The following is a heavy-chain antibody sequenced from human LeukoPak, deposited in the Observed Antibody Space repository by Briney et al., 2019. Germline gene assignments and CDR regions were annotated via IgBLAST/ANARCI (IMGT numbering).Heavy chain of an antibody. CDR1: GGSMSSYY. CDR2: IYYSGST. J-gene: IGHJ4*02. Sequence: SETLSLTCTVSGGSMSSYYWSWIRQPPGKGLEWIGYIYYSGSTYYNPSLKSRVTISVDTSKNQFSLKLSSVTAADTAVYYCARIGDRGSYRPFDYWGQGTLVTVSS. V-gene: IGHV4-59*12. D-gene: IGHD3-16*02. CDR3: ARIGDRGSYRPFDY.